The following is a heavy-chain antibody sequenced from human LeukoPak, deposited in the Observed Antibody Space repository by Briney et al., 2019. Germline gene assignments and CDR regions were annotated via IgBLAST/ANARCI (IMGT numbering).Heavy chain of an antibody. Sequence: PSETLSLTCAVSDGSMRDYYWSWIRQPPGKGLEWIGNIYYSGSTNYNPSLKSRVTISVDTYKNQYSLKLRSVTAADTAVYYCARGFGYYDVLTAFWGQGPLVTVS. CDR1: DGSMRDYY. D-gene: IGHD3-9*01. V-gene: IGHV4-59*01. CDR2: IYYSGST. J-gene: IGHJ4*02. CDR3: ARGFGYYDVLTAF.